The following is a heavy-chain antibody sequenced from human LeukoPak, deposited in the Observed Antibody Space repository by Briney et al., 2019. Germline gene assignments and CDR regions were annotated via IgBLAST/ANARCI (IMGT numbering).Heavy chain of an antibody. CDR2: INPNSGGT. J-gene: IGHJ5*02. CDR3: AVLLIYDSSGNWFDP. CDR1: GYTFTSYG. Sequence: ASVKVSCKASGYTFTSYGISWVRQAPGQGLEWMGWINPNSGGTNYAQKFQGRVTMTRDTSISTAYMELSRLRSDDTAVYYCAVLLIYDSSGNWFDPWGQGTLVTVSS. V-gene: IGHV1-2*02. D-gene: IGHD3-22*01.